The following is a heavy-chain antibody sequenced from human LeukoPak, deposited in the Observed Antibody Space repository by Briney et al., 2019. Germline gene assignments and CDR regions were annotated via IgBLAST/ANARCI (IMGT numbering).Heavy chain of an antibody. V-gene: IGHV1-18*01. Sequence: ASVKVSCKASGYTFTSYGISWVRQAPGQGLEWMGWISAYNGNTNYAQKLQGRVTMTTDKSTSTAYMELSSLRSEDTAVYYCASGRIAVAGFDYWGQGTLVTVSS. D-gene: IGHD6-19*01. CDR2: ISAYNGNT. CDR1: GYTFTSYG. CDR3: ASGRIAVAGFDY. J-gene: IGHJ4*02.